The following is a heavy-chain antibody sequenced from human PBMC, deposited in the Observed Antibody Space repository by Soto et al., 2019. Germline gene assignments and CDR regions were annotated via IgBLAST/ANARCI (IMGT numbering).Heavy chain of an antibody. V-gene: IGHV2-5*02. CDR1: GFSLSTSGVG. Sequence: QITLKESGPTLVKPTQTLTLTCTFSGFSLSTSGVGVGWIRQPPGKALEWLALIYWVDDKGYSPSLKSRLTITKDTSKNQVVLTMTNMDPVDTATYYCARFLAAEIFDCWGQGTLVTVSS. D-gene: IGHD6-25*01. CDR2: IYWVDDK. J-gene: IGHJ4*02. CDR3: ARFLAAEIFDC.